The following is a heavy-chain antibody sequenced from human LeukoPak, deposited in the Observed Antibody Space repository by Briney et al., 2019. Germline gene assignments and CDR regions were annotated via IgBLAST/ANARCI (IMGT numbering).Heavy chain of an antibody. D-gene: IGHD2/OR15-2a*01. CDR1: GFPFRRYA. CDR2: ISYDGAVK. J-gene: IGHJ4*02. Sequence: GGPLRPSVAASGFPFRRYALHWFPQAPGKGWKGVTFISYDGAVKSYAESVKGRFTISRDNSKSTLSLQMNSLRPEDTAVYFCARDLSEKYSIDYWGRGTLVTVSS. V-gene: IGHV3-30-3*01. CDR3: ARDLSEKYSIDY.